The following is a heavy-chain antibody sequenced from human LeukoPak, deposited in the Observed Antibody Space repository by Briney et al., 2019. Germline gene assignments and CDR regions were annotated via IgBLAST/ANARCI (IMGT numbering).Heavy chain of an antibody. CDR2: IYTRGST. Sequence: SKTLSLTCTVSGGSISDDYWGWIRQPPGKGLEWIGYIYTRGSTNYNPSLRSRVTLSVDTSKNQFSLKLSSVTAADTAVYYCARSTSNRFDPWGQGTLVTVSS. V-gene: IGHV4-4*09. CDR3: ARSTSNRFDP. CDR1: GGSISDDY. J-gene: IGHJ5*02.